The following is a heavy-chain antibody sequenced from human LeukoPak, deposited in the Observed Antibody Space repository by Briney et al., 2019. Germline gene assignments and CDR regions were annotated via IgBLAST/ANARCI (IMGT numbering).Heavy chain of an antibody. V-gene: IGHV3-30-3*01. CDR3: ARGSSLAYYVDV. Sequence: GGSLRLSCAASGFTFSSHAMHWVRQAPGKGLEWVAVISYDGSNKYYADSVKGRFTISRDNSKNTLYLQMNSLRAEDTAVYYCARGSSLAYYVDVWGKGTTVTVSS. D-gene: IGHD3-16*02. CDR2: ISYDGSNK. CDR1: GFTFSSHA. J-gene: IGHJ6*03.